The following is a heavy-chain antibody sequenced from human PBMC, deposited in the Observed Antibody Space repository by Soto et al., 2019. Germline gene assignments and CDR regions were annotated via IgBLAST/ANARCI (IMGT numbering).Heavy chain of an antibody. CDR1: GGSFSGYY. D-gene: IGHD4-17*01. Sequence: SETLSLTCAVYGGSFSGYYWSWIRQPPGKGLEWIGEINHSGSTNYNPSLKSRVTISVDTSKNQFSLKLSSVTAADTAVYYCARGKVYGAIDYWGQGTLVTVSS. J-gene: IGHJ4*02. CDR2: INHSGST. V-gene: IGHV4-34*01. CDR3: ARGKVYGAIDY.